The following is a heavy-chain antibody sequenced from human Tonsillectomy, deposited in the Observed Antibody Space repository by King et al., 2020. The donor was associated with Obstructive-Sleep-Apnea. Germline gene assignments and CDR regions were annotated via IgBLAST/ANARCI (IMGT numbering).Heavy chain of an antibody. V-gene: IGHV3-23*04. CDR2: ISGSGRNT. Sequence: VQLVESGGGLVQPGGSLRLSCAASGFTFSNHGMTCVRQAPGKGLEWVSTISGSGRNTYYADSVKGRFTATRDNSKSTLYVQMNSLRADYTAVYYFAKHGGTCGGDCYPHLDCWGQGLLVTVSS. J-gene: IGHJ4*02. CDR1: GFTFSNHG. CDR3: AKHGGTCGGDCYPHLDC. D-gene: IGHD2-21*02.